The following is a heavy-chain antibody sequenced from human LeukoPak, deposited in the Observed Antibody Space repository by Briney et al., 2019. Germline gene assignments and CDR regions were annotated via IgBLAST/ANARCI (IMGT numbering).Heavy chain of an antibody. V-gene: IGHV3-30-3*01. CDR3: ARDKMGATFDY. J-gene: IGHJ4*02. CDR2: ISYGGSNK. D-gene: IGHD1-26*01. CDR1: GFTFSSYA. Sequence: GGSLRLSCAASGFTFSSYAMHWVRQAPGKGLEWVAVISYGGSNKYYADSVKGRFTISRDNSKNTLYLQMNSLRAEDTAVYYCARDKMGATFDYWGQGTLVTVSS.